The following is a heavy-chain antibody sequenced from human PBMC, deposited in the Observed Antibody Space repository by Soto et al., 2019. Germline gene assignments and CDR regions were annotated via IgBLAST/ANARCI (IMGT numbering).Heavy chain of an antibody. Sequence: GGSLRLSCEASGFTFSRFAMSWVRQAPGKGLEWVSTFSGPGGGTYYADSVKGRFTISRDNFKSSLYLQMSSLRAEDTAVYYCARDRECSSTSCYTHYYYGMDVWGQGTTVTVSS. J-gene: IGHJ6*02. V-gene: IGHV3-23*01. CDR2: FSGPGGGT. CDR1: GFTFSRFA. CDR3: ARDRECSSTSCYTHYYYGMDV. D-gene: IGHD2-2*02.